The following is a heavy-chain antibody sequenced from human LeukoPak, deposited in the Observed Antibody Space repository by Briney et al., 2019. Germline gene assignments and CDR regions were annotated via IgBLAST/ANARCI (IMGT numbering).Heavy chain of an antibody. CDR1: GGSFSGYY. V-gene: IGHV4-34*01. CDR2: INHSGST. Sequence: SETLSLTCAVYGGSFSGYYWSWIRQPPGKGLEWIGEINHSGSTNYNPSLKSRVTISVDTSKNQFSLKLSSATAADTAEYYCARQRSSSSCLDYWGQGTLVTVSS. D-gene: IGHD2-2*01. CDR3: ARQRSSSSCLDY. J-gene: IGHJ4*02.